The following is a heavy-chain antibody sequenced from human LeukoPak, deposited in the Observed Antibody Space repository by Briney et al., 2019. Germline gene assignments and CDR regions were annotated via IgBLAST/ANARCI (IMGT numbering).Heavy chain of an antibody. Sequence: PGGSLRLSCAASGFTFSDYYMSWIRQAPGKGLEWVSYISSSGSTIYYADSVKGRFTISRDNTKNSLYLQMNSLRAEDTAVYYCARDRRGYSYAFDIWGQGTMVTVSS. CDR3: ARDRRGYSYAFDI. J-gene: IGHJ3*02. D-gene: IGHD2-2*03. CDR1: GFTFSDYY. V-gene: IGHV3-11*04. CDR2: ISSSGSTI.